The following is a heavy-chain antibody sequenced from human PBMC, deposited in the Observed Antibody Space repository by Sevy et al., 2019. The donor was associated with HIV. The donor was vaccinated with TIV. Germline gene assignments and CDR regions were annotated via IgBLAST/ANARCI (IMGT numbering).Heavy chain of an antibody. CDR3: ARGGVVSYGKFDY. CDR2: IWYDGSNK. CDR1: GFTFSSYG. J-gene: IGHJ4*02. D-gene: IGHD5-18*01. V-gene: IGHV3-33*01. Sequence: GGSLRLSCAASGFTFSSYGMHWVRQAPGKGLEWVAVIWYDGSNKYYADSVKGRFTISRDNSKNTLYLQMNSLRAEDTAVYYCARGGVVSYGKFDYWGQGTLVTVSS.